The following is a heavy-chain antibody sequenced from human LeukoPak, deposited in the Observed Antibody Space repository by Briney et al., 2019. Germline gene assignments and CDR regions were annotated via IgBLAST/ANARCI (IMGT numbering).Heavy chain of an antibody. D-gene: IGHD6-19*01. Sequence: GGSLRLSCAAPGFSFTSYAMHWVRQAPGKGLEWVAFIRYDGSNKYYADSVKGRFTISRDYFNNTLYLQMNSLRAEDTAVYYCAKDQYSSGWYGAFEIWGQGTMVTVSS. CDR2: IRYDGSNK. V-gene: IGHV3-30*02. J-gene: IGHJ3*02. CDR1: GFSFTSYA. CDR3: AKDQYSSGWYGAFEI.